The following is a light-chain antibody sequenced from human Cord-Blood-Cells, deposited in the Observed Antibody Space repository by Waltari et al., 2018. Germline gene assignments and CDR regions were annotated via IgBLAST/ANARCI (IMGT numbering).Light chain of an antibody. V-gene: IGKV1-39*01. CDR3: QQSYSSPYS. J-gene: IGKJ2*03. CDR1: QRISIY. CDR2: AAS. Sequence: DIQMTQSPSYLSSSVGDRVTITCRASQRISIYLNWYTQKPGKAPKLLIYAASSLQSGVRSRFSSSGSGKDFTITIRSLQPEDFAIYYCQQSYSSPYSCGQGTKLEIK.